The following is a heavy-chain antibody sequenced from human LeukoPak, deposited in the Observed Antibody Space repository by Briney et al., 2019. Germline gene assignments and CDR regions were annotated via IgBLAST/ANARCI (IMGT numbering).Heavy chain of an antibody. V-gene: IGHV3-30*18. CDR1: GFTFSSYG. CDR2: ISYDGSNK. CDR3: AKDRVGYYYGMDV. J-gene: IGHJ6*02. Sequence: GGSLRLSCAASGFTFSSYGMHGVGQAPGQGLAWVAVISYDGSNKYYADSVKGRFTISSDNSTNTLYLQMNSLRGEDTAVYYCAKDRVGYYYGMDVWGQGTTVTVCS.